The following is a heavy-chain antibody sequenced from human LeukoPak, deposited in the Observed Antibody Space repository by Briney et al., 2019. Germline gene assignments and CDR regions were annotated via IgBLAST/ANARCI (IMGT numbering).Heavy chain of an antibody. Sequence: SETLSLTCTVSGGSISSYYWSWIRQPPGKGLEWIGYIYYSGSTNYNPSLKSRVTISVDTSKNQFSLKLSSVTAADTAVYYCARGGGIVGATTIDYWGQGTLVTVSS. CDR2: IYYSGST. V-gene: IGHV4-59*12. J-gene: IGHJ4*02. D-gene: IGHD1-26*01. CDR3: ARGGGIVGATTIDY. CDR1: GGSISSYY.